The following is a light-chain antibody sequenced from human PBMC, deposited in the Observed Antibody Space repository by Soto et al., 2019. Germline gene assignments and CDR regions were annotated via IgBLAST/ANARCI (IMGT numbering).Light chain of an antibody. J-gene: IGLJ1*01. CDR3: WSYAGRNTYV. V-gene: IGLV2-8*01. CDR2: EVD. Sequence: QSALTQPTSASGSPGQSVSISCTGSSSNVGGYNYVSWYQQHPGKAPRLIIYEVDKRHSGVPDRFSGSKAGSTASRTVSGLQADDEADYYCWSYAGRNTYVFGPGTKLTVL. CDR1: SSNVGGYNY.